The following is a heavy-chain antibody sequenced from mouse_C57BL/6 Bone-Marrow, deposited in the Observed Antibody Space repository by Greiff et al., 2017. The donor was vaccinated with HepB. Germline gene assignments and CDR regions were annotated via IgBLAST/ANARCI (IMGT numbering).Heavy chain of an antibody. Sequence: VQLQQSGAELVRPGASVKLSCTASGFNIKDDYMHWVKQRPEQGLEWIGWIDPENGDTEYASKFQGKATITADTSANTAYLQLSSLTSEDTAVYCCTAGWLDAYWGRGTRGTVAA. CDR1: GFNIKDDY. CDR2: IDPENGDT. J-gene: IGHJ3*01. D-gene: IGHD1-1*02. V-gene: IGHV14-4*01. CDR3: TAGWLDAY.